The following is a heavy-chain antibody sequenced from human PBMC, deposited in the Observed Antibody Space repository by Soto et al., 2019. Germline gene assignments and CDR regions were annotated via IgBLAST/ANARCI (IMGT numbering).Heavy chain of an antibody. J-gene: IGHJ3*01. CDR1: GAAMSSYY. CDR3: ATDSTGYYSDAFDV. Sequence: QLQESGPGLVKPSETLSLTCTVSGAAMSSYYWSWVRQSPGKGLEWIGYIYNTGTTDYNPSLKSRVTISVERSKFQFSLKLTSVTAADTAVYYCATDSTGYYSDAFDVWGQGARVIDSS. D-gene: IGHD3-22*01. CDR2: IYNTGTT. V-gene: IGHV4-59*03.